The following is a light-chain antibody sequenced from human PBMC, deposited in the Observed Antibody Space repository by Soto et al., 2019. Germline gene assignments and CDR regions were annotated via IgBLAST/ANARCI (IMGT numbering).Light chain of an antibody. V-gene: IGLV1-44*01. Sequence: QSVLTQPPSASGTPGQRVTISCSGSRSNIEGNTVTWYQQLPGTAPKFLIYSHNRRPSGVPDRFSASKSGTSASLAISGLRSEDEADYYCAAWDDSLNGWVFGGGTKSPS. J-gene: IGLJ3*02. CDR3: AAWDDSLNGWV. CDR2: SHN. CDR1: RSNIEGNT.